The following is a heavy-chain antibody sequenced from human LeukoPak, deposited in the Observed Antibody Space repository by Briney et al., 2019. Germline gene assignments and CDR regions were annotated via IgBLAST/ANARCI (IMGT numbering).Heavy chain of an antibody. Sequence: GASVKVSCKASGGTFSSYAISWVRQAPGQGLEWMGRIIPILGIANYAQKFQGRVTITADKSTSTAYMELSSLRSEDTAVYYCAGRNTPHYYGSAHDAFDIWGQGTMVTVSS. CDR3: AGRNTPHYYGSAHDAFDI. V-gene: IGHV1-69*04. CDR2: IIPILGIA. D-gene: IGHD3-10*01. CDR1: GGTFSSYA. J-gene: IGHJ3*02.